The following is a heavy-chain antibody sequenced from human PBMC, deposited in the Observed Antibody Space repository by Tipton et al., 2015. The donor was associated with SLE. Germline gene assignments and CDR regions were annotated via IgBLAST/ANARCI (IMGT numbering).Heavy chain of an antibody. Sequence: TLSLTCTVSGDSISSSTYYWGWIRQPPGKGLEWIGTTFDRGSTHYNPSLESRVTISVDTAKSQFSLRLTSVTAADTAVYYCARGLLTWRGAIVGVDVWGQGTTVNVSS. CDR3: ARGLLTWRGAIVGVDV. CDR2: TFDRGST. J-gene: IGHJ6*02. CDR1: GDSISSSTYY. D-gene: IGHD2-21*01. V-gene: IGHV4-39*07.